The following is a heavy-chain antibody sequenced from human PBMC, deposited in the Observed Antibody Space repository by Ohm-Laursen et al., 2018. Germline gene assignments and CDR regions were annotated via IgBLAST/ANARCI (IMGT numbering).Heavy chain of an antibody. J-gene: IGHJ4*02. V-gene: IGHV3-48*04. CDR2: ISSSGSTI. CDR1: GFTFSSYG. Sequence: SLRLSCAASGFTFSSYGMHWVRQAPGKGLEWVSYISSSGSTIYYADSVKGRFTISRDNAKNSLYLQMNSLRAEDTAVYYCARVGVTLGYQFDYWGQGTLVTVSS. D-gene: IGHD2-2*01. CDR3: ARVGVTLGYQFDY.